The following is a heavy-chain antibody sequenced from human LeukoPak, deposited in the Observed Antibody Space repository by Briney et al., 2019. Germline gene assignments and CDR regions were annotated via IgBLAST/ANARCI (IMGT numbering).Heavy chain of an antibody. CDR2: IYYTEST. D-gene: IGHD2-2*02. CDR3: ARQTIASVTGYMLFDL. J-gene: IGHJ2*01. Sequence: PSETLSLTCAVSGGSINSRDYYWGWIRQPPGKGLEWVGSIYYTESTFHNPSLKSRVIISVDTSKNPFSLKLTSVTAADSAIYYCARQTIASVTGYMLFDLRGRGTLVIVSS. V-gene: IGHV4-39*01. CDR1: GGSINSRDYY.